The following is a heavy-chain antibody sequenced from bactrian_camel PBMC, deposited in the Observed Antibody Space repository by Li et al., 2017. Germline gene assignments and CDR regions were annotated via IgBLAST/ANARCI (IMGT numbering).Heavy chain of an antibody. V-gene: IGHV3S1*01. CDR2: INGGGERT. CDR1: GFAFSSFS. Sequence: HVQLVESGGGLVQPGGSLRLSCAASGFAFSSFSMQWVRQAPGKGLEWVSGINGGGERTYYGDSVKGRFTISRDNAKNTVSLQMNSLKTEDTAVCYCAAGPGGLKGQGTQVTVS. D-gene: IGHD2*01. J-gene: IGHJ4*01.